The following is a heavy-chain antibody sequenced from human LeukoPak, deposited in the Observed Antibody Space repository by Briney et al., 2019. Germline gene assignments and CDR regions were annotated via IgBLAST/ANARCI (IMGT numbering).Heavy chain of an antibody. V-gene: IGHV3-23*01. J-gene: IGHJ3*02. CDR2: LTGSGGST. CDR3: AKDGYGSGSYFPDAFDI. CDR1: GFTFSSYA. D-gene: IGHD3-10*01. Sequence: GGSLRLSCAASGFTFSSYAMSWVRQAPGKGLEWVSALTGSGGSTYYADSVKGRFTISRDNSKNTLYLQMNSLRAEDTAVYYCAKDGYGSGSYFPDAFDIWGQGTMVTVSS.